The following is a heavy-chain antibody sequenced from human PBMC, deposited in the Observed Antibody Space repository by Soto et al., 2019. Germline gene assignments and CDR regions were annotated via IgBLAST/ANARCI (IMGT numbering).Heavy chain of an antibody. Sequence: GGSLRLSCAASGFTFSSYGMHWVRQAPGKGLEWVAVISYDGSNKYYADSVKGRFTISRDNSKNTLYLQMNSLRAEDTAVYYCAKDERGRIPDYGDYYFDSWGQGTLVTVSS. V-gene: IGHV3-30*18. J-gene: IGHJ4*02. CDR3: AKDERGRIPDYGDYYFDS. D-gene: IGHD4-17*01. CDR1: GFTFSSYG. CDR2: ISYDGSNK.